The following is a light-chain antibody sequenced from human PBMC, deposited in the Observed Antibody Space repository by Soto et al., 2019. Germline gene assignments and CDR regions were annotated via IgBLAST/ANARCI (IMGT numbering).Light chain of an antibody. J-gene: IGKJ5*01. Sequence: DIQMTQSPSTLSASVGDRVTITCRASQSISIWLAWYQQKPGKAPKSLIYKASSLESGVPSRCSGSGSGTEFTLTISSLQHDDLATYYCQQYLSYPITFGQGTRLEIK. V-gene: IGKV1-5*03. CDR1: QSISIW. CDR2: KAS. CDR3: QQYLSYPIT.